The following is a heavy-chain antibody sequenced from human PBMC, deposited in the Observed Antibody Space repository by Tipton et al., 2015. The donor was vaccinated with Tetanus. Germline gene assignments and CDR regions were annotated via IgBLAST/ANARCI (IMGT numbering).Heavy chain of an antibody. CDR3: ASPLGALSLYYGMDV. V-gene: IGHV1-8*01. CDR2: MNPNSDNT. Sequence: QSGAEVKKPGASVKVSCKASGYTFTSYDINWVRQATGQGLEYMGWMNPNSDNTGYAQKFQGRVTMTRNSSISTAYMELSSLRSEDTAVYYCASPLGALSLYYGMDVWGQGTTVTVSS. D-gene: IGHD3-16*01. J-gene: IGHJ6*02. CDR1: GYTFTSYD.